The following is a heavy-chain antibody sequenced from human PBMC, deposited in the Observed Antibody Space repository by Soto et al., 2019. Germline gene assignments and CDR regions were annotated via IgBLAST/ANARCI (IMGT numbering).Heavy chain of an antibody. D-gene: IGHD3-16*02. CDR2: ISYDGSNK. CDR1: GFTFSSYA. Sequence: QVQLVESGGGVVQPGRSLRLSCAASGFTFSSYAMHWVRQAPGKGLEWVAVISYDGSNKYYADSVKGRFTISRDNSKNTLYLQMNSLRAEDTAVYYCARVCDRLSGAFDIWGQGTMVTVSS. J-gene: IGHJ3*02. V-gene: IGHV3-30-3*01. CDR3: ARVCDRLSGAFDI.